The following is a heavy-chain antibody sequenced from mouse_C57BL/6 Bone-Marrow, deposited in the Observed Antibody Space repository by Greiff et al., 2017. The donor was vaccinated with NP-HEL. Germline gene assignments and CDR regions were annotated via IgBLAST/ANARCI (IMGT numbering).Heavy chain of an antibody. V-gene: IGHV2-2*01. CDR2: IWRGGST. Sequence: QVQLQQSGPGLVQPSQSLSITCTVSGFSLTSYGVHWVRQSPGKGLEWLGVIWRGGSTDYNAALISRLSISKDNSKSQVFFKMNGLQADDTAIYYCARNWSGGLPHYYAMDYWGQGTSVTVSS. J-gene: IGHJ4*01. D-gene: IGHD2-2*01. CDR3: ARNWSGGLPHYYAMDY. CDR1: GFSLTSYG.